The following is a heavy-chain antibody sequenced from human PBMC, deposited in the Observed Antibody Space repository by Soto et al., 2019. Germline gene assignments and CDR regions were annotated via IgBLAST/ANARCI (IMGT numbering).Heavy chain of an antibody. CDR3: AGSISGDPWFDP. CDR2: VFHSGTT. J-gene: IGHJ5*02. CDR1: GGSMTSFY. V-gene: IGHV4-59*03. D-gene: IGHD2-21*01. Sequence: PSETLSLTCTVSGGSMTSFYWSWIRQPPGKGLEWIGYVFHSGTTNYNPSLKSRVIISVYTSKSQFSLRLNSVTAADTAVYYCAGSISGDPWFDPWGQGTLVTVSS.